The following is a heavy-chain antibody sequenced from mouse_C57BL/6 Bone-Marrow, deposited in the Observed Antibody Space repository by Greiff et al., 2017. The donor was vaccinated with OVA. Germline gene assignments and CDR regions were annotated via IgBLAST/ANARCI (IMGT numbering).Heavy chain of an antibody. V-gene: IGHV8-8*01. CDR3: AQREAYGSSLWFAD. CDR1: GFSLSTFGMG. Sequence: QVTLKESGPGILQPSQTLSLTCSFSGFSLSTFGMGVGRIRQPSGKGLEWLAHIWWDDDKNYNPALKRRLTISKDTSKNQVFLKIANVDTADTATYYCAQREAYGSSLWFADWGQGTLVTVSA. CDR2: IWWDDDK. J-gene: IGHJ3*01. D-gene: IGHD1-1*01.